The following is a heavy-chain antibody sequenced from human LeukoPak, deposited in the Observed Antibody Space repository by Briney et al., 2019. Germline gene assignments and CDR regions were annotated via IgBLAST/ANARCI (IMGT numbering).Heavy chain of an antibody. CDR1: GFTFSSYG. V-gene: IGHV3-33*01. J-gene: IGHJ4*02. Sequence: GRSLRLSCAASGFTFSSYGMHWVRQAPGKGLEWVVVIWYDGSNKYYADSVKGRFTISRDNSKNALYLQMNSLRAEDTAVYYCARGYSSSWFPFDYWGQGTLVTVSS. CDR3: ARGYSSSWFPFDY. CDR2: IWYDGSNK. D-gene: IGHD6-13*01.